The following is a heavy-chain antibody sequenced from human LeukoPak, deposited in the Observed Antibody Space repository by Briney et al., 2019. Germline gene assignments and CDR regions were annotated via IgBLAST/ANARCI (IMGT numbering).Heavy chain of an antibody. V-gene: IGHV4-31*03. CDR1: GASISSGGYY. J-gene: IGHJ4*02. CDR2: ISYSAST. CDR3: ASGPNLYYFDD. Sequence: SQTLSLTCTVSGASISSGGYYWSWIRQHPGTGLEWIGYISYSASTNYNPSLRSRVTMSLDTSNNQFSLKLSSVSAADTAVYYCASGPNLYYFDDWGQGTLVTVSS.